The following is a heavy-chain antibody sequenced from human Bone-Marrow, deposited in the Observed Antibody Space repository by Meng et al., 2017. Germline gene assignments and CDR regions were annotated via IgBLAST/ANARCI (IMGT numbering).Heavy chain of an antibody. D-gene: IGHD2-15*01. CDR3: ARKDIVVVPAGGFDI. CDR1: GFTFSDYY. CDR2: ISSSSSYI. V-gene: IGHV3-21*01. J-gene: IGHJ3*02. Sequence: GESLKISCAASGFTFSDYYMNWVRQAPGKGLEWVSSISSSSSYIYYADSVKGRFTISRDNAKNSLYLQMNSLRAEDTAVYYCARKDIVVVPAGGFDIWGQGTMVTVSS.